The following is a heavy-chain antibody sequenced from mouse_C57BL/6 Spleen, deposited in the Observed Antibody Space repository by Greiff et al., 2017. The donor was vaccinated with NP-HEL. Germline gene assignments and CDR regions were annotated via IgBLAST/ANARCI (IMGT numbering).Heavy chain of an antibody. CDR1: GYTFTSYW. D-gene: IGHD1-1*01. J-gene: IGHJ2*01. Sequence: VQLQQSGAELVKAGASVKMSCKASGYTFTSYWMHWVKQRLGQCLEWFAETNPTNGRIYYNEKFKSKATLTVDKSSSTAYMLLSGPTFEDSAVYYCARIKKLVATYFDYWGQGTTLTVSS. CDR3: ARIKKLVATYFDY. V-gene: IGHV1S81*02. CDR2: TNPTNGRI.